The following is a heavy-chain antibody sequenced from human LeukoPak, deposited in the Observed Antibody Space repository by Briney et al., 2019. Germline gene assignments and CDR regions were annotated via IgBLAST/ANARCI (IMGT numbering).Heavy chain of an antibody. CDR3: ARFLYSSGTYYFDY. D-gene: IGHD6-19*01. CDR1: DGSISSSTYY. J-gene: IGHJ4*02. Sequence: SETLSLTCTVSDGSISSSTYYWDWIRQPPGKGLEWIGSIYYSGSTYYNPSLKSRVTISVDTSKNQFSLRLSSVTAADTAVYYCARFLYSSGTYYFDYWGQGTLVTVSS. V-gene: IGHV4-39*07. CDR2: IYYSGST.